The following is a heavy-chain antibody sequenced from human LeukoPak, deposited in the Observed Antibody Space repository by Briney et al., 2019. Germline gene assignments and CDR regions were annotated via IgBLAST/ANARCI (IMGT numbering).Heavy chain of an antibody. CDR1: GFTFGDYA. J-gene: IGHJ4*02. Sequence: PGGSLRLSCTASGFTFGDYAMSWVRQAPGKGLEWVGFIRSKAYSGTTEYAASVKGRFTISRDDSKSIAYLQMNSLKTEDTAVYYCTRDGASGTILFDYWGQGTLVTVSS. CDR3: TRDGASGTILFDY. CDR2: IRSKAYSGTT. D-gene: IGHD6-13*01. V-gene: IGHV3-49*04.